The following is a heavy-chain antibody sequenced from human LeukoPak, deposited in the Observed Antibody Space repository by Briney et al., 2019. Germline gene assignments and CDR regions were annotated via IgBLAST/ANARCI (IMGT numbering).Heavy chain of an antibody. J-gene: IGHJ4*02. D-gene: IGHD5-12*01. V-gene: IGHV1-18*01. CDR3: ARDRAYSGYEFSH. Sequence: ASVKVSCKASGGTFSSYAISWVRQAPGQGLEWMGWISAYNGNTNYAQKLQGRVTMTTDTSTSTAYMELRSLRSDDTAVYYCARDRAYSGYEFSHWGQGTLVTVSS. CDR1: GGTFSSYA. CDR2: ISAYNGNT.